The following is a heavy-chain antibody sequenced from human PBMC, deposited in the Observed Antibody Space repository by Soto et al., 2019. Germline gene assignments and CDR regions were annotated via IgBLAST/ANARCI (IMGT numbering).Heavy chain of an antibody. D-gene: IGHD3-16*01. CDR2: INPSGGST. J-gene: IGHJ6*02. Sequence: ASVKVSCKASGYTFTSYYMHWVRQAPGQGLEWMGIINPSGGSTSYAQKFQGRVTMTRDTSTSTVYMELSSLRSEDTAVYYCARVRGRISGAGGYYYGMDFWGQGTTVTVSS. V-gene: IGHV1-46*01. CDR1: GYTFTSYY. CDR3: ARVRGRISGAGGYYYGMDF.